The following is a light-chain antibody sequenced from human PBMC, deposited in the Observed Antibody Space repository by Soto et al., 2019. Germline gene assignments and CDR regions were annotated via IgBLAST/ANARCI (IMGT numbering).Light chain of an antibody. J-gene: IGKJ4*01. CDR1: QSVSSN. V-gene: IGKV3-15*01. CDR2: VAS. Sequence: EIVMTQSPATLSVSPGERATLSCRASQSVSSNLAWYQQKPGQTPKLLIYVASTRATGIPARFSGSGSGTEFTLPISSLQSEDFAVYYCQQYNVRPLTFRGGTKVEFK. CDR3: QQYNVRPLT.